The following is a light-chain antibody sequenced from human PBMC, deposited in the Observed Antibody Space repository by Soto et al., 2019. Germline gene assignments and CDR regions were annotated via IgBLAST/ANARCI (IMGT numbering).Light chain of an antibody. CDR2: KNN. CDR3: AAWDDSLSGVL. Sequence: QSVLTQPPSASGTPGQRVTISCSGSSSNIGNNYAYWYQQLPGTAPKLLIYKNNHRPSGVPDRFSGSKSGTSASLAISGLRSEDEADYYCAAWDDSLSGVLFGGGTKLTVL. V-gene: IGLV1-47*01. J-gene: IGLJ2*01. CDR1: SSNIGNNY.